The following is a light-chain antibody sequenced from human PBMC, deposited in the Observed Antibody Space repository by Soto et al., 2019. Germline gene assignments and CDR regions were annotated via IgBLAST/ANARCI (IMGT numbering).Light chain of an antibody. Sequence: EIVLTQSPATLSLSRGERATLSCRASQSVSSYLVWYQQKPGQAPRLLIYDASKRATGIPARFSGGGSGTDFTLTISSLEPEDFAVYYCQHRSNWPRTFGQGTKVDIK. J-gene: IGKJ1*01. CDR3: QHRSNWPRT. CDR2: DAS. CDR1: QSVSSY. V-gene: IGKV3-11*01.